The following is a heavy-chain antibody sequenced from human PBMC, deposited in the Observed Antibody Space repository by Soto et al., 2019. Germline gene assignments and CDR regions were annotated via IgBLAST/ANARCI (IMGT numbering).Heavy chain of an antibody. V-gene: IGHV4-30-2*01. J-gene: IGHJ5*02. Sequence: PSETLSLTCAVSGGSITSGNSYSWSWIRQPPGKGLEWIGSISHTATTSYIPSLKSRLTMSVDKSKNQFSLRLSSVTAADMAVYYCARAVAPYFGTWFDPWGQGILVTVSS. CDR2: ISHTATT. CDR3: ARAVAPYFGTWFDP. D-gene: IGHD3-10*01. CDR1: GGSITSGNSYS.